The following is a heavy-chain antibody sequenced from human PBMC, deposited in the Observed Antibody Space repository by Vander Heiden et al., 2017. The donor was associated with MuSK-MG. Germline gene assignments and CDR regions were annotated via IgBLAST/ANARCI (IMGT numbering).Heavy chain of an antibody. CDR2: ISAYNGDT. V-gene: IGHV1-18*01. CDR1: GYTFSRYG. Sequence: QVQLVQSGVEVKKPGASVKVSCKASGYTFSRYGISWVRQAPGQGLEWMGWISAYNGDTNYAQKLQGRVTMTTDTSTSTAHMELRSLRSDDTAVYYCARPVTTLDYYYYYMDVWGKGTTVTVSS. D-gene: IGHD4-4*01. J-gene: IGHJ6*03. CDR3: ARPVTTLDYYYYYMDV.